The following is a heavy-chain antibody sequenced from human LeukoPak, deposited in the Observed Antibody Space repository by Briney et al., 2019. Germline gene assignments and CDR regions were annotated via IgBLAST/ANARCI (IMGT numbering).Heavy chain of an antibody. D-gene: IGHD5-24*01. Sequence: ASVEVSCEASGYTFTDYYIHWLRQARGQGLEWMGWIIPNNGGTNYAPKFRGRVTMTRDTSISTAYMELSGLRSDDTAVYYCARGLGIEGYNFNYWGQGTLVTVSS. CDR3: ARGLGIEGYNFNY. J-gene: IGHJ4*02. CDR2: IIPNNGGT. V-gene: IGHV1-2*02. CDR1: GYTFTDYY.